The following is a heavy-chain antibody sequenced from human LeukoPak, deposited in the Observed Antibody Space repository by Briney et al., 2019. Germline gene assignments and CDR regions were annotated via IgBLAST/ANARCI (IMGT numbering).Heavy chain of an antibody. CDR2: IYSGDRT. V-gene: IGHV3-53*01. CDR3: ARHLGNWDDF. CDR1: GFTVSGNY. J-gene: IGHJ4*02. D-gene: IGHD7-27*01. Sequence: GGSLRLSCAASGFTVSGNYMSWVRQAPGKGLEWVSVIYSGDRTDYADSVKGRFTISRDNSKNTVYLQMNSLRAEDTAVYYCARHLGNWDDFWGQGTLVTVSS.